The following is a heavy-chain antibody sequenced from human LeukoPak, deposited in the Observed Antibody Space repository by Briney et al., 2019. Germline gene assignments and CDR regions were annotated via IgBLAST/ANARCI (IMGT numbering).Heavy chain of an antibody. CDR3: ARDPGSYSSGWYEDDAFDI. CDR2: ISSSSSYI. CDR1: GFTFSSYS. D-gene: IGHD6-19*01. Sequence: PGGSLRLSCAASGFTFSSYSMNWVRQAPGKGLEWVSSISSSSSYIYYADSVKGRFTISRDNAKNSLYLQMNSLRAEDTAVYYCARDPGSYSSGWYEDDAFDIWGQGTMVTISS. J-gene: IGHJ3*02. V-gene: IGHV3-21*01.